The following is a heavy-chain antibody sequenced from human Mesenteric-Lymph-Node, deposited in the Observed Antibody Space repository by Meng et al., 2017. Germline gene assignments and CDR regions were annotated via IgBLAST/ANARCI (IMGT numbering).Heavy chain of an antibody. V-gene: IGHV4-39*07. CDR2: IYHTGTT. D-gene: IGHD4-17*01. CDR3: ARLDDYGDYDRAEYFQH. J-gene: IGHJ1*01. Sequence: SETLSLTCSVSDGSNSSTNYYWGWIRQPPGKGLEWIGTIYHTGTTYYNPSLKSRVTISLDTSRNRFSLKMNSMTAADTAMYYCARLDDYGDYDRAEYFQHWGQGTLVTVSS. CDR1: DGSNSSTNYY.